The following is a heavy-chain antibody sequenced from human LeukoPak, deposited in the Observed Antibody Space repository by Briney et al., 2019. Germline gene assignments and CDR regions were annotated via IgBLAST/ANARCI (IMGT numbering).Heavy chain of an antibody. CDR2: INHSGST. D-gene: IGHD3-22*01. Sequence: SETLSLTCTVSGGSISSSSCYWGWIRQPPGKGLEWIGEINHSGSTNYNPSLKSRVTISVDTSKNQFSLKLSSVTAADTAVYYCARRVELRYYYDSSGYYAVWFDPWGQGTLVTVSS. CDR1: GGSISSSSCY. J-gene: IGHJ5*02. CDR3: ARRVELRYYYDSSGYYAVWFDP. V-gene: IGHV4-39*07.